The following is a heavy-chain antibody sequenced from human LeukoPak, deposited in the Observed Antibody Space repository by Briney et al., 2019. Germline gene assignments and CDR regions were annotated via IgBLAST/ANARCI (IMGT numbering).Heavy chain of an antibody. Sequence: GGSLRLSCAASGFTFSSSAMHWVRQAPGKGLEWVDRIRSKASSYAYAYAASVKGRFTISRDDSKNTAYLQMNSLKTEDTAVYYCTRPDYYDSSGYYYADYYGMDVWGQGTTVTVSS. CDR3: TRPDYYDSSGYYYADYYGMDV. CDR1: GFTFSSSA. V-gene: IGHV3-73*01. D-gene: IGHD3-22*01. CDR2: IRSKASSYAY. J-gene: IGHJ6*02.